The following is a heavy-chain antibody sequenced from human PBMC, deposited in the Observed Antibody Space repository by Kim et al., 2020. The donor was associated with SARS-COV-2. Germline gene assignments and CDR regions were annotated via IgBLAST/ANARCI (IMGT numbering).Heavy chain of an antibody. D-gene: IGHD3-9*01. J-gene: IGHJ4*02. Sequence: GGSLRLSCAASGFTFEDYAMHWVRQAPGKGLEWVSGISGNRGSIGYADSVKGRFTISRDNAKNSLYLQMNSLRAEDTALYYCAKDIHTYDILTGLDYWGQGTPVTVSP. CDR3: AKDIHTYDILTGLDY. CDR1: GFTFEDYA. V-gene: IGHV3-9*01. CDR2: ISGNRGSI.